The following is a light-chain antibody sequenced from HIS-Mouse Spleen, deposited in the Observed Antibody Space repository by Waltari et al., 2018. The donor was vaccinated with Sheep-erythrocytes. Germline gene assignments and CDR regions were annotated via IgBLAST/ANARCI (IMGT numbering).Light chain of an antibody. Sequence: QSALTQPRSVSGSPGQSVTISCTGTSSDVGCYNYVSWYQQYPGKAPKLMIYDVSKRPSGVPDRFSGSKSGNTASLTISGLQAEDEADYYCSSYAGSNNWVFGGGTKLTVL. CDR2: DVS. V-gene: IGLV2-11*01. J-gene: IGLJ3*02. CDR1: SSDVGCYNY. CDR3: SSYAGSNNWV.